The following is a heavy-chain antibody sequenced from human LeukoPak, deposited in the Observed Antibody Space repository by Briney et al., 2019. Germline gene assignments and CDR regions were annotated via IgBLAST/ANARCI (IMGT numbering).Heavy chain of an antibody. D-gene: IGHD2-15*01. Sequence: ASVKVSCKASGYTFTGYYMHWVRQAPGQGLEWMGWIDPNSGGTNYAQKFQGRVTMTRDTSISTAYMELSRLRSDDTAVYYCARGGSRAESGFAMGYWGQGTLVTVSS. V-gene: IGHV1-2*02. J-gene: IGHJ4*02. CDR3: ARGGSRAESGFAMGY. CDR1: GYTFTGYY. CDR2: IDPNSGGT.